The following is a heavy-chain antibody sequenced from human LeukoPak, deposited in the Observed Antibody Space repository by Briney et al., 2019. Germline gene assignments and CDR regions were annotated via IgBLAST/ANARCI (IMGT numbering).Heavy chain of an antibody. Sequence: SVKVSCKASGGTFSSYAISWVRQAPGQGLEWMGGIIPIFGAANYAQKFQGRVTITADESTSTAYMELSSLRSEDTAVYYCARGRITMIRCFDYWGQGTLVTVSS. CDR1: GGTFSSYA. CDR2: IIPIFGAA. V-gene: IGHV1-69*01. D-gene: IGHD3-22*01. CDR3: ARGRITMIRCFDY. J-gene: IGHJ4*02.